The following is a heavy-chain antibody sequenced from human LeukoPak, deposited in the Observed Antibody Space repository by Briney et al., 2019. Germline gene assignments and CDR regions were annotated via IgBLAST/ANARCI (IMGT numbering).Heavy chain of an antibody. Sequence: GGSLRLSCAASGFTFSSYGMHWVRQAPGKGLEWVAVISYDGSNKYYADSVKGRFTISRDNSKNTLYLQMNSLRAEDTAVYYCTRGFASSWLIIDYWGQGTLVTVSS. D-gene: IGHD6-13*01. CDR1: GFTFSSYG. CDR2: ISYDGSNK. J-gene: IGHJ4*02. CDR3: TRGFASSWLIIDY. V-gene: IGHV3-30*03.